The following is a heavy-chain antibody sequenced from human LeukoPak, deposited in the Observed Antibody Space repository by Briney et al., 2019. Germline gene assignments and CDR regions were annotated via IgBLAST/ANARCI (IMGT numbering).Heavy chain of an antibody. CDR2: ISSSSSTI. J-gene: IGHJ6*03. Sequence: PGGSLRLSCAASRFTFSSYSMNWVRQAPGKGLEWVSYISSSSSTIYYADSVKGRFTISRDNAKNSLYLQMNSLRAEDTAVYYCARDFRYCSSTSCYYMDVWGKGTTVTVSS. CDR3: ARDFRYCSSTSCYYMDV. D-gene: IGHD2-2*01. V-gene: IGHV3-48*01. CDR1: RFTFSSYS.